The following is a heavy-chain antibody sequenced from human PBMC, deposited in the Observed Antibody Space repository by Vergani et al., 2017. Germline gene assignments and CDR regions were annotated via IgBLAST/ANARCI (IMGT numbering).Heavy chain of an antibody. V-gene: IGHV3-33*01. CDR2: IWYDGSNK. Sequence: VHLLESGGGLVQPGRSLRLSCAASGFTFSSYGMHWVRQAPGKGLEWVAVIWYDGSNKYYADSVKGRFTISRDNSKNTLYLQMNSLRAEDTAVYYCARDGGHDYGDFDAFDIWGQGTMVTVSS. CDR1: GFTFSSYG. J-gene: IGHJ3*02. CDR3: ARDGGHDYGDFDAFDI. D-gene: IGHD4-17*01.